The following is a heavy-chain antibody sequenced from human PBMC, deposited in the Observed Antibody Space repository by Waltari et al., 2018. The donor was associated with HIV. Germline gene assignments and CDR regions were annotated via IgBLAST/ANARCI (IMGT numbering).Heavy chain of an antibody. CDR2: ASISGTRT. CDR1: GFAYDNYA. D-gene: IGHD6-19*01. CDR3: AKDSYSSGWTNHFNY. V-gene: IGHV3-23*04. Sequence: DVHLVQSGGGLVQRGGSLRLSCTASGFAYDNYALSWVRQAPGKGLEWVSTASISGTRTYFADSVKGRFTISRDTSKNTLFLRMNSLRREDTAIYYCAKDSYSSGWTNHFNYWGQGALVTVST. J-gene: IGHJ4*02.